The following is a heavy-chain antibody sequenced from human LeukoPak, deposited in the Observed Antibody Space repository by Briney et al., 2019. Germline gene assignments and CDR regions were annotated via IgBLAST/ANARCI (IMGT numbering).Heavy chain of an antibody. CDR2: ISSSSSTI. Sequence: PGGSLRLSCAASGFTFSSYSMNWVRQAPGKGLEWVSYISSSSSTIYYADSVKGRFTISRDNSKNTLYLQMNSLRAEDTAVYYCARGMTGQQLVYYYYYYMDVWGEGTTVTVSS. CDR3: ARGMTGQQLVYYYYYYMDV. V-gene: IGHV3-48*01. D-gene: IGHD6-13*01. J-gene: IGHJ6*03. CDR1: GFTFSSYS.